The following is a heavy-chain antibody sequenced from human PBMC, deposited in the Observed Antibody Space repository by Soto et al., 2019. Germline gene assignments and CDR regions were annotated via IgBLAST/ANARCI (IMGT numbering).Heavy chain of an antibody. J-gene: IGHJ6*02. CDR1: GYTFPSFG. CDR3: AREREMQHGYCYCGIDV. Sequence: GALAKVSCKASGYTFPSFGISCVQPATGQGREWMGWTGACNGNRNYARKIQGGDTMTTDTSTSTAYMEPGSLRSDDTAVYCCAREREMQHGYCYCGIDVWGQGTTVTVPS. CDR2: TGACNGNR. V-gene: IGHV1-18*01. D-gene: IGHD6-13*01.